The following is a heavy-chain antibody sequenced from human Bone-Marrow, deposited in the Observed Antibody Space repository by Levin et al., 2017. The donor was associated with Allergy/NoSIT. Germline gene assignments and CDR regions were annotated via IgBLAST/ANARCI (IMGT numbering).Heavy chain of an antibody. J-gene: IGHJ5*01. Sequence: GASVKVSCTASGDTFSSNSISWVRQAPGQGLEWMGGLIPMFGTPNYAQKFQDRLTITADTSMTTGFMELSSLRLEDTAVYYCARDLGYLGPINWFDSWGQGTVVIVSS. CDR1: GDTFSSNS. V-gene: IGHV1-69*06. CDR2: LIPMFGTP. CDR3: ARDLGYLGPINWFDS. D-gene: IGHD2-2*03.